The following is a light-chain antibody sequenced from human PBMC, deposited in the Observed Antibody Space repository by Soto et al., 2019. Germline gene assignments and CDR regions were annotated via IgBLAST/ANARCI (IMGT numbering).Light chain of an antibody. CDR1: QTVSSSY. CDR2: GAS. Sequence: EIVLTQSPGTLSLSPGERATLSCRARQTVSSSYLDWYQQKPGQAPRLLIYGASTRATGIPGGFRGSASGTDFSLIISRLEXEDFAVYYCQQYGPSPMSTFGQGTNLEIK. CDR3: QQYGPSPMST. J-gene: IGKJ2*01. V-gene: IGKV3-20*01.